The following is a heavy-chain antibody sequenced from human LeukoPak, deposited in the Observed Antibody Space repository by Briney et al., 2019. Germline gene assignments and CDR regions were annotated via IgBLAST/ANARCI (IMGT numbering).Heavy chain of an antibody. CDR2: INADNGNT. D-gene: IGHD3-22*01. CDR1: GYTFTNYV. CDR3: ARRGVDYDSSGYYYRTYPYFDY. J-gene: IGHJ4*02. V-gene: IGHV1-3*01. Sequence: ASVKVSCKASGYTFTNYVMSWVRQAPGQSFEWMGWINADNGNTKYSQKFQGRVTITIDTSASTAYMELSSLRSEDTAVYYCARRGVDYDSSGYYYRTYPYFDYWGQGTLVTVSS.